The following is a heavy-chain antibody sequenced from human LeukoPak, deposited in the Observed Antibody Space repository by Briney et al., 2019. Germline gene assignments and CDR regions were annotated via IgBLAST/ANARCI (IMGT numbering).Heavy chain of an antibody. D-gene: IGHD1-26*01. J-gene: IGHJ4*02. V-gene: IGHV3-23*01. CDR1: GFSFTYG. CDR2: IGGGDGST. CDR3: AKDSHSGYFDY. Sequence: GGTLRLSCAASGFSFTYGMSWVRQAPGKGLEWVSGIGGGDGSTYYADSLKGRFAISRDTSKSTLYLQMNSLTAEDTAVYYCAKDSHSGYFDYWGQGTLVTVSS.